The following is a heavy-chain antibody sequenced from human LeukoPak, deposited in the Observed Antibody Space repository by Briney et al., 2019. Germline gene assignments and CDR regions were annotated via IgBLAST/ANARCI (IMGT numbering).Heavy chain of an antibody. D-gene: IGHD2-2*01. CDR3: ARDQGVPAAMGYYYYYMDV. J-gene: IGHJ6*03. CDR2: ISAYNGNT. V-gene: IGHV1-18*01. Sequence: ASVKVSCKASRYTLTSYGISWVRQAPGQGLEWMGWISAYNGNTNYAQKLQGRVTMTTDTSTSTAYMELRSLRSDDTAVYYCARDQGVPAAMGYYYYYMDVWGKGTTVTVSS. CDR1: RYTLTSYG.